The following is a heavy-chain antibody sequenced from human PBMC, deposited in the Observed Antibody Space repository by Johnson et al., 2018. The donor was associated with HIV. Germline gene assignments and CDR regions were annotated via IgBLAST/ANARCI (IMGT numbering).Heavy chain of an antibody. CDR3: ARYCGGDCYSPHDAVDI. D-gene: IGHD2-21*02. V-gene: IGHV3-74*01. CDR1: GFTFSSYW. Sequence: VQLVESGGGLVQPGGSLILSCAASGFTFSSYWMHWVRQAPGKGLVWVSRISSDGSSTYYADSVKGRFTISRDNAKNTMFVQMNSLRADDTAVYYCARYCGGDCYSPHDAVDIWGQGTMVTVSS. J-gene: IGHJ3*02. CDR2: ISSDGSST.